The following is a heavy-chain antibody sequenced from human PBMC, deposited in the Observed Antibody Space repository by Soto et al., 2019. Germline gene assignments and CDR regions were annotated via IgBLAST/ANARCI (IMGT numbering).Heavy chain of an antibody. Sequence: ASVKVSCKASGYPLTAKYLHWVRQAPGQGLEWMGWINPSSGGTKEAQKFRGRVTMTRDTSISAAYMELSRLTSVDTAVYYCAKGGSSWTEWFDPWGQGTLVTVSS. CDR3: AKGGSSWTEWFDP. CDR1: GYPLTAKY. V-gene: IGHV1-2*02. J-gene: IGHJ5*02. CDR2: INPSSGGT. D-gene: IGHD6-13*01.